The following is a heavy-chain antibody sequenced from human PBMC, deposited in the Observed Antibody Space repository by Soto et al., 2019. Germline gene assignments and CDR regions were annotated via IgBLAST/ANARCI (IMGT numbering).Heavy chain of an antibody. CDR1: GYGFTTYG. J-gene: IGHJ4*02. V-gene: IGHV1-18*01. CDR2: ISAHNGNT. CDR3: ARGRYGDY. D-gene: IGHD1-1*01. Sequence: QVHLVQSGAEVKKPGASVKVSCKGSGYGFTTYGITWVRQAPGQGLEWMAWISAHNGNTNYAQKLQGRVTVTRDTSTSTAYMELRSRRSDDTAVCYCARGRYGDYWGQGALVTVSS.